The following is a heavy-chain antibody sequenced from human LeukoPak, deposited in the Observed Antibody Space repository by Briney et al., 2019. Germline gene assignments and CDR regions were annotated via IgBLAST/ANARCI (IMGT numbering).Heavy chain of an antibody. V-gene: IGHV3-21*01. Sequence: GGSLRLSCAASGFTFSSYAMSWVRQAPGKGLEWVSSISSSSSYIYYADSVKGRFTISRDNAKNSLYLQMNSLRAEDTAVYYCASSSGWAYWGQGTLVTVSS. D-gene: IGHD6-19*01. CDR1: GFTFSSYA. J-gene: IGHJ4*02. CDR2: ISSSSSYI. CDR3: ASSSGWAY.